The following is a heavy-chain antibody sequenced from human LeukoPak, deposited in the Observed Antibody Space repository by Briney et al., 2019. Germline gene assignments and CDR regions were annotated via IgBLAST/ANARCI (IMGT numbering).Heavy chain of an antibody. D-gene: IGHD2-21*02. CDR1: GYSIRSGYY. CDR2: IFRDGTA. CDR3: ARSYCGGDCHFFYYNYYMDV. Sequence: PSETLSLTCTVSGYSIRSGYYWGWIRQPPGKGPEWIGSIFRDGTAYYNPSLKSRVSISVDTSRNQFFLNLRSVTAADTAVYFCARSYCGGDCHFFYYNYYMDVWGKGNPGHRLL. J-gene: IGHJ6*03. V-gene: IGHV4-38-2*02.